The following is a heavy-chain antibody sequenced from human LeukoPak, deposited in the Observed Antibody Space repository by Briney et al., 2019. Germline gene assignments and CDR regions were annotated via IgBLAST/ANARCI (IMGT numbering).Heavy chain of an antibody. D-gene: IGHD3-10*01. CDR2: IYSGGST. CDR3: ARVAALWFGVDC. Sequence: GGSLRLSCAASGFTVSGNYMSWVRQAPGKGLEWVSVIYSGGSTHYADSVKGRFTISRDNAKNTLYLQMNSLRAEDTAVYYCARVAALWFGVDCWGQGTLVTVSS. J-gene: IGHJ4*02. CDR1: GFTVSGNY. V-gene: IGHV3-66*01.